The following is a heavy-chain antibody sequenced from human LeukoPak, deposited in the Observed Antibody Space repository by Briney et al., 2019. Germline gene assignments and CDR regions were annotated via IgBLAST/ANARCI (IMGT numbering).Heavy chain of an antibody. CDR3: ASRHCSGENCYAGPLDF. J-gene: IGHJ4*02. D-gene: IGHD2-8*02. Sequence: GGSLRLSCVTSAFSDKSNYMSWVRQAPGKGLEWVSVSYSGGSTYYEDSVKGRFTVSSDVSKNTLYLQMNNLRGEDTAVYYCASRHCSGENCYAGPLDFWGQGIQVTVSS. V-gene: IGHV3-53*01. CDR2: SYSGGST. CDR1: AFSDKSNY.